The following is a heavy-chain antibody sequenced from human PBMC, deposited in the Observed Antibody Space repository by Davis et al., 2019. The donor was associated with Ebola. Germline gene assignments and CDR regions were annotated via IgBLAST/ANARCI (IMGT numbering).Heavy chain of an antibody. Sequence: ASVQVSCKASGYTFTNYDINWVRQAPGQGLEWMGWMSPNSGHTGYAQKFQGRITITRDTSISTAYMELSSLRSEDTAMYYCMRNVYQTGDFDYWGQGTLVTVSS. CDR3: MRNVYQTGDFDY. J-gene: IGHJ4*02. V-gene: IGHV1-8*03. CDR2: MSPNSGHT. CDR1: GYTFTNYD. D-gene: IGHD7-27*01.